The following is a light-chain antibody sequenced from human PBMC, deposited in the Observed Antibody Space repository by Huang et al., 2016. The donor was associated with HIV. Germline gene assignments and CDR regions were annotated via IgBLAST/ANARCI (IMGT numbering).Light chain of an antibody. V-gene: IGKV3-15*01. Sequence: EIVMTQSPAPLSVSPGERATLSCRASQSVCSYLSWYQQKPGQAPRLLIYGASTRATGSPARFSGSGSGTEFTLTISSLQSEDFAVYFCQQYNNKWYTFGQGTKLEMK. CDR2: GAS. CDR3: QQYNNKWYT. CDR1: QSVCSY. J-gene: IGKJ2*01.